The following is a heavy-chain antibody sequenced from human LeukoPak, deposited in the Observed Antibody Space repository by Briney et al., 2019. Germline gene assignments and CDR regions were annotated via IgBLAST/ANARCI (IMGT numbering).Heavy chain of an antibody. CDR1: GGTFSSYA. CDR2: IIPILGIA. V-gene: IGHV1-69*04. J-gene: IGHJ6*02. Sequence: SVKVSCKASGGTFSSYAISWVRQAPGQGLEWMGRIIPILGIANYAQKFQGRVTITADKSTSTAYMELSSLRSEDTAVYYCARDRSAAGTTTYYGKDVWGQGTTVTVSS. D-gene: IGHD1/OR15-1a*01. CDR3: ARDRSAAGTTTYYGKDV.